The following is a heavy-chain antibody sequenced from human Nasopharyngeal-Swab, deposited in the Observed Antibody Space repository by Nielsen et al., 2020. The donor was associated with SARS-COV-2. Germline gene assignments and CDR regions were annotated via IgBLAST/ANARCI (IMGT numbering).Heavy chain of an antibody. J-gene: IGHJ4*02. V-gene: IGHV3-30*04. CDR3: AKDNPAEVDY. CDR2: ISYDARDK. Sequence: GESLKISCAASGFTFSSYAMHWVRQAPAKGLEWVTVISYDARDKYYADSVKGRFTISRDNSKNTLYLQMNSLRAEDTAVYYCAKDNPAEVDYWGQGTLVTVSS. CDR1: GFTFSSYA. D-gene: IGHD1-14*01.